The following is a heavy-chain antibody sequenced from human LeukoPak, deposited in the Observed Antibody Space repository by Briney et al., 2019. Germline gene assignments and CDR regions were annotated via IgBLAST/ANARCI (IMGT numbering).Heavy chain of an antibody. CDR2: ISYDGSNK. CDR3: ARGGSGSYLGY. Sequence: PGGSLRLSCAASGFTFSSYAMHWVRQAPGKGLEWVAVISYDGSNKYYADSVKGRFTISRDNSKNTLYLQMNSLRAEDTAVYYCARGGSGSYLGYWGQGTLVTVSS. V-gene: IGHV3-30-3*01. CDR1: GFTFSSYA. D-gene: IGHD3-10*01. J-gene: IGHJ4*02.